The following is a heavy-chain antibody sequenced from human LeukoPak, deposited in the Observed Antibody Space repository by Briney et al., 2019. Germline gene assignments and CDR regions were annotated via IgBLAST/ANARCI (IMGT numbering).Heavy chain of an antibody. V-gene: IGHV1-24*01. CDR1: RYTLMELS. D-gene: IGHD1-26*01. CDR2: FDPEDGET. J-gene: IGHJ4*02. CDR3: ATVAQGVVGGTGSLDY. Sequence: ASVKVSCKVSRYTLMELSIHWGRQAPGKGREWMGGFDPEDGETIYAQRFQGRVTMTEDTSTDTAYMELGSLRSEDTAVYYCATVAQGVVGGTGSLDYWGQGTLVTVSS.